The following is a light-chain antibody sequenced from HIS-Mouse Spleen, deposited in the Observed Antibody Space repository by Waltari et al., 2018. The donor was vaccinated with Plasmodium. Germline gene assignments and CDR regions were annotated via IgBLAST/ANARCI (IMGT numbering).Light chain of an antibody. CDR1: SSNIGSNT. Sequence: QSVLTQPPSASGTPGQRVTISCSGSSSNIGSNTVNWYQQLPGTAPKLLIFSNNRRPPGVPERFSGSKSGTSASLAISGLQSEDEADYYCAAWDDSLNGPVFGGGTKLTVL. CDR2: SNN. J-gene: IGLJ2*01. V-gene: IGLV1-44*01. CDR3: AAWDDSLNGPV.